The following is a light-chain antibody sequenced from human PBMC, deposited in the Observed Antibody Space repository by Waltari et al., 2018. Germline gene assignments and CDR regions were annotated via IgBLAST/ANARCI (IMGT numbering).Light chain of an antibody. CDR2: EVS. CDR3: SSYTTSSAPGV. J-gene: IGLJ1*01. V-gene: IGLV2-14*01. CDR1: HRDVGSSYF. Sequence: QSALTPPASVSGSPGQSLTISCSGTHRDVGSSYFVSWYQQPPGKAPHLIIYEVSNRPSGISNRFSASKSGNTASLTITGLQAEDEADYYCSSYTTSSAPGVFGTGTRVTVL.